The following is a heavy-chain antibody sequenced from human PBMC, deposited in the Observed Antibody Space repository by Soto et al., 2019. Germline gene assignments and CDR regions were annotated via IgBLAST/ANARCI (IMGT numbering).Heavy chain of an antibody. Sequence: GGSLRLSCAASGFTFSSYAMSWVRQAPGKGLEWVSAISGRGGSTYYADSVKGRFTISRDNSKNTLYLQMNSLRAEDTAVYYCAKEYQYSSGWYDYWGQETLVTVSS. CDR1: GFTFSSYA. V-gene: IGHV3-23*01. J-gene: IGHJ4*02. D-gene: IGHD6-19*01. CDR3: AKEYQYSSGWYDY. CDR2: ISGRGGST.